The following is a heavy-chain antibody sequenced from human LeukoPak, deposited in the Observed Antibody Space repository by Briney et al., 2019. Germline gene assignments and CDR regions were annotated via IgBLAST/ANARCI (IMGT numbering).Heavy chain of an antibody. V-gene: IGHV3-23*01. CDR3: AKGENELAAIPNFDY. J-gene: IGHJ4*02. CDR1: GFAFSSYA. CDR2: ISGSGGST. D-gene: IGHD2-15*01. Sequence: LAGGSLRLSCAASGFAFSSYAMSWVRRAPGKGLEWVSAISGSGGSTYYADSVKGRFTISRDNSKNTLYLQMNSLRAEDTAVYHCAKGENELAAIPNFDYWGQGTLVTVSS.